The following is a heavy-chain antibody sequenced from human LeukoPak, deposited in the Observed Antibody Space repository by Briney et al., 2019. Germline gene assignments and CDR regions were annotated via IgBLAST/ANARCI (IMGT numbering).Heavy chain of an antibody. V-gene: IGHV3-23*01. J-gene: IGHJ3*02. CDR1: GFTFSSYA. CDR3: AKSTKGGYSYGDDDAFDI. CDR2: ISGSGGST. D-gene: IGHD5-18*01. Sequence: HPGGSLRLSCAASGFTFSSYAMSWVRQAPGKGLEWVSAISGSGGSTYYADSMKGRFTISRDNSKDTLYLQMNSLRAEDTAVYYCAKSTKGGYSYGDDDAFDIWGQGTMVTVSS.